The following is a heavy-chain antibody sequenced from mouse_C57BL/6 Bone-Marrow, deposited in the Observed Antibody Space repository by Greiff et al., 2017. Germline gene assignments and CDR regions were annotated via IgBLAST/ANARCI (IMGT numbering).Heavy chain of an antibody. Sequence: EVQLQQSGPGLVKPSQSLSLTCSVTGYSITSGYYWNWIRQFPGNKLEWMGYISYDGSNNYNPSLKNRISITRDTSKNQFFLKLNSVTTEDTATYYCARDLQGYYSWFAYWGQGTLVTVSA. D-gene: IGHD2-3*01. V-gene: IGHV3-6*01. J-gene: IGHJ3*01. CDR2: ISYDGSN. CDR3: ARDLQGYYSWFAY. CDR1: GYSITSGYY.